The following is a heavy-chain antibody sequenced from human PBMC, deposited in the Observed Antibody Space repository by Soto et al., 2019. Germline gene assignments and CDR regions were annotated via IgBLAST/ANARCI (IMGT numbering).Heavy chain of an antibody. CDR2: ISYDGSNK. V-gene: IGHV3-30*18. J-gene: IGHJ6*02. CDR3: AKDVYDIWLGGMDV. CDR1: GFTFSSYG. D-gene: IGHD3-9*01. Sequence: PGGSLRLSCAASGFTFSSYGMHWVRQAPGKGLEWVAVISYDGSNKYYADSVKGRFTISRDNSKNTLYLQMNSLRAEDTAVYYCAKDVYDIWLGGMDVWGQGTTVTVSS.